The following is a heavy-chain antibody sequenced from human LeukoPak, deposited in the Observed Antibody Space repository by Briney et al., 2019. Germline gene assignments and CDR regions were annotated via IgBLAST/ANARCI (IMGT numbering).Heavy chain of an antibody. CDR3: TTARFIAVADNFDY. V-gene: IGHV3-11*01. CDR1: GFPFRDYY. D-gene: IGHD6-19*01. Sequence: GGSLRLSCAASGFPFRDYYMAWIRQAPGKGLEWISYISRSGDTLYYADSVEGRFTISRDNAKNSLFLQMNSLRADDTAVYYCTTARFIAVADNFDYWGQGTLVTVSP. J-gene: IGHJ4*02. CDR2: ISRSGDTL.